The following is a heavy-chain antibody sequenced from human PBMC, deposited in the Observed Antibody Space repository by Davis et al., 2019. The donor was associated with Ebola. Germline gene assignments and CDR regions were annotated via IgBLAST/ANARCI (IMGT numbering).Heavy chain of an antibody. J-gene: IGHJ3*02. Sequence: GESLKISCKDSTNSFTSYWIGWVRQMPGKGLEWLGLIYTGDSDTRYSPSIRGQVTISADKSIRTAYLQWSSLKASDTAIYFCASLRRTITGMDDGFDIWGQGTKVTVSS. CDR2: IYTGDSDT. V-gene: IGHV5-51*01. CDR3: ASLRRTITGMDDGFDI. D-gene: IGHD1-20*01. CDR1: TNSFTSYW.